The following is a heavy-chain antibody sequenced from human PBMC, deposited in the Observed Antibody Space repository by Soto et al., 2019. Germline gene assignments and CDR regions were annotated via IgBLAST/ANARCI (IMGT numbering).Heavy chain of an antibody. CDR2: INHSGST. CDR1: CGAFIGYY. Sequence: SETLCLTCAVYCGAFIGYYWSWIRQPPGKGLDGIGEINHSGSTNYNPSLKSRVTISVDTSKNQFSLKLSSVTAADTAVYYCARVFSESRAYYDSSGYPYFFDYWGQGTLVTVSS. V-gene: IGHV4-34*01. J-gene: IGHJ4*02. CDR3: ARVFSESRAYYDSSGYPYFFDY. D-gene: IGHD3-22*01.